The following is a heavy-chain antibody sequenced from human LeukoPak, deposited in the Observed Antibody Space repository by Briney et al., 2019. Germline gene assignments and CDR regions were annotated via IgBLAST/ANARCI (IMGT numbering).Heavy chain of an antibody. CDR2: IWYDGSNK. D-gene: IGHD3-22*01. J-gene: IGHJ6*03. Sequence: GGSLRLSCAASGFTFSSYGMHCVRQAPGKGLEWGAGIWYDGSNKYYADSVKGRFTISRDNSKNTLYLQMNSLRAEDTAVYYCARDLYDSSGYYFSYYYYYYMDVWGKGTTVTVSS. CDR1: GFTFSSYG. CDR3: ARDLYDSSGYYFSYYYYYYMDV. V-gene: IGHV3-33*01.